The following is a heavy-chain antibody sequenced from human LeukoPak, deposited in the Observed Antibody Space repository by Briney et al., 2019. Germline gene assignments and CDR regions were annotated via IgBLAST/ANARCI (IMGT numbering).Heavy chain of an antibody. CDR1: GGSISSSNW. V-gene: IGHV4-4*02. CDR3: ASTRIEIHFAY. D-gene: IGHD2/OR15-2a*01. Sequence: SETLSLTCAVSGGSISSSNWWRWARQPPGEGLEWIGEIYHSVSTNYNPSLTSRVTISVDKSKNQFSLNLSSVTAEDTAVYYIASTRIEIHFAYWGQGTLVTVSS. J-gene: IGHJ4*02. CDR2: IYHSVST.